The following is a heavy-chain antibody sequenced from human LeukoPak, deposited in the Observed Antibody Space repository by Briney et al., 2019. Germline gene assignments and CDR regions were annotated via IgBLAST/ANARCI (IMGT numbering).Heavy chain of an antibody. D-gene: IGHD6-13*01. CDR2: IYSGGST. Sequence: ETLSLTCTVSGVSISSSSYYWGWVRQAPGKGLEWVSVIYSGGSTYYADSVKGRFTISRDNSKNTLYLQMNSLRAEDTAVYYCARVGSKGARGYFDLWGRGTLVTVSS. J-gene: IGHJ2*01. V-gene: IGHV3-53*01. CDR1: GVSISSSSYY. CDR3: ARVGSKGARGYFDL.